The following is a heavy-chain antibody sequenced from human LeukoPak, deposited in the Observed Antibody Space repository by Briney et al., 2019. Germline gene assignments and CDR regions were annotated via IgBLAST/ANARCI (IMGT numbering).Heavy chain of an antibody. CDR3: SSHYDGSGDY. Sequence: AGGSLRLSCAASGFTFSDAWMSWVRQAPGKGLEWVGRIFSKSHGETTYNAAPVKGRFTISRDDSKDTLYLQMNSLQTEDTGVYYCSSHYDGSGDYWGQGTLVTVSS. J-gene: IGHJ4*02. V-gene: IGHV3-15*01. CDR2: IFSKSHGETT. D-gene: IGHD3-22*01. CDR1: GFTFSDAW.